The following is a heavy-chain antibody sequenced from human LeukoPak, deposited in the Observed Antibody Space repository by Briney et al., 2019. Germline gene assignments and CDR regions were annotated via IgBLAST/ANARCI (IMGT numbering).Heavy chain of an antibody. CDR3: AKDGYNYDSSGHFDY. Sequence: GGSLRLSCAASGFTFSTYAMHWVRQPPGKGLEWVSAISGSGGATYHADADSVKGRFIISRDNSENTLYPQINSLRVEDTAVYYCAKDGYNYDSSGHFDYWGQGTLVTVSS. V-gene: IGHV3-23*01. CDR1: GFTFSTYA. D-gene: IGHD3-22*01. CDR2: ISGSGGAT. J-gene: IGHJ4*02.